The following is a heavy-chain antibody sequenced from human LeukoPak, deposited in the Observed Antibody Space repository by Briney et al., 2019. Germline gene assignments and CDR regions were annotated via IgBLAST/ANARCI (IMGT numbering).Heavy chain of an antibody. CDR3: ATVPYSSGWPDAFDI. D-gene: IGHD6-19*01. CDR1: GFTFSSYS. J-gene: IGHJ3*02. CDR2: ISSSSSYI. Sequence: PGGSLRLSCAASGFTFSSYSMNWVRQAPRKGLEWVSSISSSSSYIYYADSVKGRFTISRDNAKNSLYLQMNSLRAEDTAVYYCATVPYSSGWPDAFDIWGQGTMVTVSS. V-gene: IGHV3-21*01.